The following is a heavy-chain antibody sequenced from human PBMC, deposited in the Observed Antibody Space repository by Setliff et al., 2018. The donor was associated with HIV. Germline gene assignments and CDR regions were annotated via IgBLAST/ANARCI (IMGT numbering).Heavy chain of an antibody. J-gene: IGHJ4*02. V-gene: IGHV1-8*02. D-gene: IGHD3-3*01. CDR3: ARGQNGGISGVD. CDR2: MDPNSGNT. CDR1: AYPFTTYD. Sequence: EASVKVSCKASAYPFTTYDINWVRQATGQGLEWMGWMDPNSGNTGYAQKFQGRVTMTRNTSITTAYMELSSLRSEDTAVYYCARGQNGGISGVDWGQGTLVTVSS.